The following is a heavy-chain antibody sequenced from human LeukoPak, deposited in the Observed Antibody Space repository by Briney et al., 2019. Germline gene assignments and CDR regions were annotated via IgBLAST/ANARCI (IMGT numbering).Heavy chain of an antibody. D-gene: IGHD2-15*01. Sequence: SETLSLTCTVSGGSISSYYWSWIRQPTGKGLEWIGYIYYSGSTNYNPSLKRRVTISVEKSKKQFSLKLSSVTAADTAVYYCARVVGRRNPCVDYWGQGTLVTVSS. CDR3: ARVVGRRNPCVDY. CDR1: GGSISSYY. CDR2: IYYSGST. V-gene: IGHV4-59*01. J-gene: IGHJ4*02.